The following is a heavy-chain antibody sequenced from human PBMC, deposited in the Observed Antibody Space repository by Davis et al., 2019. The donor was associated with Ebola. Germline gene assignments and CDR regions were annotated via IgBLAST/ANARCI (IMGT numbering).Heavy chain of an antibody. CDR3: ARSFSSTFVGWFDP. CDR1: GYTFTSYA. J-gene: IGHJ5*02. Sequence: ASVKVSCKASGYTFTSYAMNWVRQAPGQGLEWMGWINTNTGNPTYAQGFTGRFVFSLDTSVNTAYLQISSLKAEDTAVYYCARSFSSTFVGWFDPWGQGTLVTVSS. D-gene: IGHD6-13*01. V-gene: IGHV7-4-1*02. CDR2: INTNTGNP.